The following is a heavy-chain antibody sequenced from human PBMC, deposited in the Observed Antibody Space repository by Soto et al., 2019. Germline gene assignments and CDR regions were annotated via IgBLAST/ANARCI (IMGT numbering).Heavy chain of an antibody. D-gene: IGHD5-12*01. J-gene: IGHJ4*02. CDR3: AKMATITTFDY. CDR2: ISYDASNK. Sequence: QVQLVESGGGVVQPGRSRRLSCAPSGFPFSSYAMHWVRRAPGKGLEGVAVISYDASNKHYADSVKGRFTISRDNSNNTLYLQMNSLRAEDTAVYYCAKMATITTFDYWGQGTLVTVSS. CDR1: GFPFSSYA. V-gene: IGHV3-30*18.